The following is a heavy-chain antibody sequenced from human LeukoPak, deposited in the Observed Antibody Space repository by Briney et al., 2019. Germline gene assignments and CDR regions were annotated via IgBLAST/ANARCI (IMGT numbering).Heavy chain of an antibody. CDR2: ISSSSSTI. Sequence: PGGSLRLSCAASGFTFSSYSMNWVRQAPGKGLEWVSYISSSSSTIYYADPVKGRFTISRDNAKNSLYLQMNSLRAEDTAVYYCARSNGDYVAFDIWSQGTMVTVSS. J-gene: IGHJ3*02. D-gene: IGHD4-17*01. V-gene: IGHV3-48*04. CDR3: ARSNGDYVAFDI. CDR1: GFTFSSYS.